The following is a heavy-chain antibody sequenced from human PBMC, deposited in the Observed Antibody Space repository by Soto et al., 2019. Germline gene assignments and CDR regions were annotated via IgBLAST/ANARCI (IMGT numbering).Heavy chain of an antibody. Sequence: SGGSLRLSCAASGCTFSSYGMHWVRQAPGKGLEWVAVIWYDGSNKYYADSVKGRFTISRDNSKNTLYLQMNSLRAEDTAVYYCARDMYYCDSSGLDYWGQGTLVTVSS. CDR3: ARDMYYCDSSGLDY. V-gene: IGHV3-33*01. D-gene: IGHD3-22*01. CDR1: GCTFSSYG. CDR2: IWYDGSNK. J-gene: IGHJ4*02.